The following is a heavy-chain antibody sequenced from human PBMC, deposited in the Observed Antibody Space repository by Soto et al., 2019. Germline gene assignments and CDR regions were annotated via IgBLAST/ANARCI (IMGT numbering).Heavy chain of an antibody. D-gene: IGHD3-22*01. CDR1: GFSLTTIGVG. Sequence: QITLKESGPPLVKPTQTLTLTCTFSGFSLTTIGVGVGWIRQPPGKALEWLALIYWDDDKRYSPSLKSRLTITKDTSKNQVVLTMTNMDPVDTATYYCARVFRYYYDRYYFDYWGQGTLVTVSS. V-gene: IGHV2-5*02. CDR2: IYWDDDK. J-gene: IGHJ4*02. CDR3: ARVFRYYYDRYYFDY.